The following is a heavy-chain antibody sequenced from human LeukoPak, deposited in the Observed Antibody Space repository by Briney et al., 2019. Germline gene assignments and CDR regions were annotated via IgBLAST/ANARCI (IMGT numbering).Heavy chain of an antibody. CDR1: GFTFSSYG. J-gene: IGHJ3*02. Sequence: GRSLRLSCAASGFTFSSYGMHWVRQAPGKGLEWVAVIWYDGSNKYYADSVKGRFTISRDNSKNTLYLQMNSLRAEDTAVYYCATIRLATNDAFDIWGQGTMVTVSS. CDR2: IWYDGSNK. D-gene: IGHD3-9*01. CDR3: ATIRLATNDAFDI. V-gene: IGHV3-33*01.